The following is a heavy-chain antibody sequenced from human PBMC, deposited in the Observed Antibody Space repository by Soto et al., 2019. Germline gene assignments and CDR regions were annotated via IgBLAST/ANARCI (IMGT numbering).Heavy chain of an antibody. CDR3: ATGPRITMVRGGYAFDI. Sequence: EVQLVESGGGLVQPGGSLRLSCAASGFTFSSYWMSWVRQAPGKGLEWVANIKQDGSEKYYVDSVKGRFTISRDNAKNSLYLQMNSLRAEDTAVYYCATGPRITMVRGGYAFDIWGQGTMVTVSS. D-gene: IGHD3-10*01. V-gene: IGHV3-7*01. CDR2: IKQDGSEK. CDR1: GFTFSSYW. J-gene: IGHJ3*02.